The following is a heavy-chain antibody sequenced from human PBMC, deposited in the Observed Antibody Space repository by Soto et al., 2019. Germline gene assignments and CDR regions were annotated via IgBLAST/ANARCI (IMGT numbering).Heavy chain of an antibody. CDR1: GFTFSSYG. J-gene: IGHJ4*02. CDR3: ARDAPHDYGGNPRGFDY. CDR2: IWYDGSNK. Sequence: QVQLVESGGGVVQPGTSLRLSCAASGFTFSSYGMHWVRQAPGKGLEWVVVIWYDGSNKHYVDSVKGRFTISRDNSKNTLYLQMNRLRAEDTAVYYCARDAPHDYGGNPRGFDYWGQGTLVTVSS. V-gene: IGHV3-33*01. D-gene: IGHD4-17*01.